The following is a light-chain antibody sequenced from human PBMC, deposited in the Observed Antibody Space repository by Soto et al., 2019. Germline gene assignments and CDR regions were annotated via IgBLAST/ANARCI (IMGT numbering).Light chain of an antibody. V-gene: IGKV3-20*01. CDR3: QQYGSSPIT. Sequence: EIVLTQSPGTLSLSPGQRXXXSCRASQSVTSNYLAWYQQRTGQAPRLLISGASSRAPGIPDRFSGSGSGTDFTLTISRLEPEDFAVYSCQQYGSSPITFGQGTKLEIK. CDR2: GAS. CDR1: QSVTSNY. J-gene: IGKJ2*01.